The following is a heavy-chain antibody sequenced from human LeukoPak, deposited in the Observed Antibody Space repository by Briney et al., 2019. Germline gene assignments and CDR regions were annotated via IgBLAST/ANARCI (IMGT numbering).Heavy chain of an antibody. D-gene: IGHD4-17*01. CDR2: IYYSGST. CDR3: ARVTVTTDSVYDY. V-gene: IGHV4-39*07. J-gene: IGHJ4*02. Sequence: SDTLSLLCTVSGVSISSSSYYWGWIRQPPGKGLGWIGSIYYSGSTYYNPSIKSRVTISVDTSKNQFSLKLSSVTAADTAVYYCARVTVTTDSVYDYWGQGTLVTVSS. CDR1: GVSISSSSYY.